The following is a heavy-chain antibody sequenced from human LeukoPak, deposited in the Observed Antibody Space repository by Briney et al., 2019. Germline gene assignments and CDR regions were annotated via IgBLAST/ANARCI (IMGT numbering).Heavy chain of an antibody. CDR3: ARGSTMIIAPAADWFDP. D-gene: IGHD3-22*01. Sequence: GGSLRLSCAASGFTFSSYAMQWVRQAPGKGLEWVAIISYDGSNKYFADSVKGRFTISRDNSKNTLYLQMNSLRSEDTAVYYCARGSTMIIAPAADWFDPWGQGTLVTVSS. CDR2: ISYDGSNK. J-gene: IGHJ5*02. CDR1: GFTFSSYA. V-gene: IGHV3-30-3*01.